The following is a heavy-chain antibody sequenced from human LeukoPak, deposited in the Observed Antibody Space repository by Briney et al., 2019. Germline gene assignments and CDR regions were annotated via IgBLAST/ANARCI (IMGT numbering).Heavy chain of an antibody. CDR1: GFTVSRNS. CDR3: ARRAGAYSHPYDY. Sequence: GGSLRLSCTVSGFTVSRNSMSWVRQAPGKGLEWVSFIYSDNTHYSDSVKGRFTISRDNSKNTLYLQMNSLRAEDTAVYYCARRAGAYSHPYDYWGQGTLVTVSS. D-gene: IGHD4/OR15-4a*01. V-gene: IGHV3-53*01. CDR2: IYSDNT. J-gene: IGHJ4*02.